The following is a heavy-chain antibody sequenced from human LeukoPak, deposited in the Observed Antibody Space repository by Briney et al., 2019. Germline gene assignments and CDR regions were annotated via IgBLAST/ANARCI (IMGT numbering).Heavy chain of an antibody. Sequence: PGGSLRLSCAASGFTFSSYSMNWVRQAPGKGLESVAFIRYDGSNKYYADSVKGRFTISRDNSKNTLYLQMNSLRAEDTAVYYCAKSPDDYGDLYFDYWGQGTLVTVSS. CDR2: IRYDGSNK. J-gene: IGHJ4*02. CDR1: GFTFSSYS. D-gene: IGHD4-17*01. V-gene: IGHV3-30*02. CDR3: AKSPDDYGDLYFDY.